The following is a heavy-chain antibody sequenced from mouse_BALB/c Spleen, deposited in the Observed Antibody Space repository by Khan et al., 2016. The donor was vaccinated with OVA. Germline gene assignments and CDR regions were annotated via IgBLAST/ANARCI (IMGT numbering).Heavy chain of an antibody. CDR1: GYSFTDYS. J-gene: IGHJ4*01. D-gene: IGHD4-1*01. V-gene: IGHV9-2-1*01. CDR3: ATSNPFYAMDY. Sequence: QIQLVQSGPELKKPGETVKISCKASGYSFTDYSMHWVKQAPGKGLKWMGWINTETGEPTYADAFKGRFAFSLETSVSTAYLQINNLKNEDTATYFCATSNPFYAMDYWGQGTSVTVSS. CDR2: INTETGEP.